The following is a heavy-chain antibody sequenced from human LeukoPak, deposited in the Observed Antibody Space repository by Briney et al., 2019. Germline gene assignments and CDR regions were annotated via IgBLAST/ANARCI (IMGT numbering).Heavy chain of an antibody. D-gene: IGHD2-15*01. Sequence: LERMGIIYPGDSATRYSPSFQYQVTISADKSISTAYLQGSSLKASDTAMYFCARRRYCSGGSCYAAHYVDYWGQGTLVSVSS. CDR3: ARRRYCSGGSCYAAHYVDY. CDR2: IYPGDSAT. J-gene: IGHJ4*02. V-gene: IGHV5-51*01.